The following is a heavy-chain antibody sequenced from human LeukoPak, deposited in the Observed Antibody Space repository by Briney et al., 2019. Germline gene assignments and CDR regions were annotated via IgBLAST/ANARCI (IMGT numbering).Heavy chain of an antibody. J-gene: IGHJ2*01. D-gene: IGHD4-17*01. CDR1: GGSISSGGYY. Sequence: PSETLSLTCTVSGGSISSGGYYWSWIRQPPGKGLEWIGEINHSGSTNYNPSLKSRVTISVDTSKNQFSLKLSSVTAADTAVYYCARDLYGEMYFSPRYLDLWGRGTLVTVSS. CDR3: ARDLYGEMYFSPRYLDL. CDR2: INHSGST. V-gene: IGHV4-39*07.